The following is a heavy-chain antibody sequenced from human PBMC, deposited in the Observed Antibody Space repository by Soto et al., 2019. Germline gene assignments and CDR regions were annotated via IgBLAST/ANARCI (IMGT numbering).Heavy chain of an antibody. V-gene: IGHV1-18*01. CDR1: GYTFTSYD. Sequence: QVQLVQSGAEVKKPGASVKVSCKASGYTFTSYDISWVRQAPGQGLEWMGWMSTSNGNTNYAQKLQGRVTMTTDTSASTANMELRSLSPDDTSVYFGARDRNWVDPWGQGTLVTVS. CDR2: MSTSNGNT. CDR3: ARDRNWVDP. J-gene: IGHJ5*02.